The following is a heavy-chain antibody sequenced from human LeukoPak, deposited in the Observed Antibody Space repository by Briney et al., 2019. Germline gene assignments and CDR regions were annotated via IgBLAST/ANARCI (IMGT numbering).Heavy chain of an antibody. Sequence: SETLSLTCTVSGGSISSYYWSWIRQPPGKGLEWIGSIYYSGSTYYNPSLKSRVTISVDTSKNQFSLKLSSVTAADTAVYYCAREANYFYYYIDVWGKGTTVTVSS. J-gene: IGHJ6*03. V-gene: IGHV4-59*12. CDR2: IYYSGST. CDR1: GGSISSYY. CDR3: AREANYFYYYIDV.